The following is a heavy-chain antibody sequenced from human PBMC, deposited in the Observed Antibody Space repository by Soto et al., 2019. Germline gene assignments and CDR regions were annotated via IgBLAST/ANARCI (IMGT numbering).Heavy chain of an antibody. CDR1: GGTFSSYA. J-gene: IGHJ4*02. CDR3: ARCTMHPYCYDSSGYWASYFDY. D-gene: IGHD3-22*01. CDR2: IIPIFGTA. V-gene: IGHV1-69*01. Sequence: QVQLVQSGAEVKKPGSSVKVSCKASGGTFSSYAISWVRQAPGQGLEWMGGIIPIFGTANYAQKFQGRVTITADESTSTAYMELSSLRSEDTAVYYFARCTMHPYCYDSSGYWASYFDYWGQGTLVTVSS.